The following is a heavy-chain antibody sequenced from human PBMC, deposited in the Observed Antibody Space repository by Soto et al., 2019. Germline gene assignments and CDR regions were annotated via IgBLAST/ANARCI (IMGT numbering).Heavy chain of an antibody. Sequence: SETLSLTCSVSGGSINSDDHYWTWIRKPPGKGLEWIGSIYYSGTTNYNPSLKSRITVSIDTSKNQFSLNLTSVTAADTALYYCDRQRRGAYWFAPCGQRTPVSVSS. CDR2: IYYSGTT. CDR3: DRQRRGAYWFAP. J-gene: IGHJ5*02. V-gene: IGHV4-30-4*01. CDR1: GGSINSDDHY.